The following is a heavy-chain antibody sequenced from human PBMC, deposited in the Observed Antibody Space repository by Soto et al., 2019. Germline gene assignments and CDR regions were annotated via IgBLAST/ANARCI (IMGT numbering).Heavy chain of an antibody. Sequence: PWGSLRLSCAASGFLFSSFAVSWVRQAPGKGLEWVSTISGSGGSTYYADSVKGRFTISRDNSKNTLYLQMNSLRAEDTAVYYCANQAGNWNYGAFNFWGQGTMVTVSS. J-gene: IGHJ3*01. V-gene: IGHV3-23*01. CDR2: ISGSGGST. CDR1: GFLFSSFA. CDR3: ANQAGNWNYGAFNF. D-gene: IGHD1-7*01.